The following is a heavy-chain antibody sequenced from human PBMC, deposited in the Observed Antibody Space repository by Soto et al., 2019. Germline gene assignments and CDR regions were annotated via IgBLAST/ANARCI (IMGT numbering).Heavy chain of an antibody. D-gene: IGHD2-2*01. CDR3: ARVLPQLPLSLHYYFDY. CDR1: GGSISSGGYY. Sequence: PSETLSLTCTVSGGSISSGGYYWSWIRQHPGKGLEWIGYIYYSGSTYYNPSLKSRVTISVDTSKNQFSLKLSSVTAADTAVYYCARVLPQLPLSLHYYFDYWGQGTLVTVSS. CDR2: IYYSGST. V-gene: IGHV4-31*03. J-gene: IGHJ4*02.